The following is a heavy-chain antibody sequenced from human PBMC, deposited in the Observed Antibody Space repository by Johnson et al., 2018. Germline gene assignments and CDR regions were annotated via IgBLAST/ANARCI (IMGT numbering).Heavy chain of an antibody. Sequence: VQLVESGGGVVQPGRSLRLSCAASGFTFSSYGMHWVRQAPGKGLEWVAVISYDGSNQYYADSVKGRFTISRDNSKNTLYLQMNSRRAEDTAVYYCAKEGGIGTLGAFDIWGQGTMVTVSS. CDR1: GFTFSSYG. J-gene: IGHJ3*02. D-gene: IGHD3-16*01. CDR2: ISYDGSNQ. CDR3: AKEGGIGTLGAFDI. V-gene: IGHV3-30*18.